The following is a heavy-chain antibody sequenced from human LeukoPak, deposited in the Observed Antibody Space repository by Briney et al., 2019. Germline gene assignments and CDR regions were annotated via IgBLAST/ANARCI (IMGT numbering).Heavy chain of an antibody. CDR2: ISGSGGST. V-gene: IGHV3-23*01. Sequence: PGGSLRLSCAASGFTFSSYAMHWVRQAPGKGLEWVSAISGSGGSTYYADSVKGRFTISRDNSKNTLYLQMNSLRAEDTAVYYCAKDNYPAEDYYYYGMDVWGQGTTVTVSS. CDR1: GFTFSSYA. CDR3: AKDNYPAEDYYYYGMDV. J-gene: IGHJ6*02. D-gene: IGHD4-4*01.